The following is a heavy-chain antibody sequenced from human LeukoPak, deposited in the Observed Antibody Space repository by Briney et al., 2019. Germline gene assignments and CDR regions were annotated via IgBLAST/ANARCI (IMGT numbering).Heavy chain of an antibody. Sequence: SETLSLTCAVYGGSFSGYYWSWIRQPPGKGLEWIGEINHSGSTNYNPSLKSRVTISADTSKNQFSLKLSSVTAADTAVYYCATITTPYYYYYGMDVWGQGTTVTVSS. V-gene: IGHV4-34*01. CDR2: INHSGST. J-gene: IGHJ6*02. CDR1: GGSFSGYY. D-gene: IGHD1-14*01. CDR3: ATITTPYYYYYGMDV.